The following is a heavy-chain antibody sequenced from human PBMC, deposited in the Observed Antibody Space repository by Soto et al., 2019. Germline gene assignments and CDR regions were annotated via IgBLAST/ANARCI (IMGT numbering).Heavy chain of an antibody. D-gene: IGHD3-3*01. Sequence: WASVKVSCKASGYTFTGYYMHWVRQAPGQGLEWMGWINPNSGGTNYAQKFQGRVTMTRDTSISTAYMELSRLRSDDTAVYYCARSRYDFWSGYYQYYFDYWGQGTLVTVSS. CDR1: GYTFTGYY. CDR3: ARSRYDFWSGYYQYYFDY. V-gene: IGHV1-2*02. CDR2: INPNSGGT. J-gene: IGHJ4*02.